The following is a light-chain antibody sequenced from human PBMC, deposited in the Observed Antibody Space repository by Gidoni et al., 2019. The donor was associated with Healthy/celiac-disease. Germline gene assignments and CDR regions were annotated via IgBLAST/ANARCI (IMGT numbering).Light chain of an antibody. CDR2: AAS. V-gene: IGKV1-39*01. J-gene: IGKJ4*01. CDR3: QQSYSTPRLT. Sequence: DIQMTQSPSSLAASVGDRVTINFRASQSISSYVNWYQQKPGKAPKLLIYAASSLQSGVPSRFSGSGSGTDFTLTIISRQPEDCATYYCQQSYSTPRLTFGGGTKVEIK. CDR1: QSISSY.